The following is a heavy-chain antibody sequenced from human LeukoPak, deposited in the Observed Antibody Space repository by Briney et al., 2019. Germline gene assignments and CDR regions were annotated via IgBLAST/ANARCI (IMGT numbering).Heavy chain of an antibody. V-gene: IGHV4-59*01. D-gene: IGHD1-26*01. CDR3: ARGLGATRGYYYYYYMDV. J-gene: IGHJ6*03. CDR1: GGSISSYY. Sequence: SETLSLTCTVSGGSISSYYWSWIRQPPGKGLERIGYIYYSGSTNYNPSLKSRVTISVDTSKNQFSLKLSSVTAADTAVYYCARGLGATRGYYYYYYMDVWGKGTTVTVSS. CDR2: IYYSGST.